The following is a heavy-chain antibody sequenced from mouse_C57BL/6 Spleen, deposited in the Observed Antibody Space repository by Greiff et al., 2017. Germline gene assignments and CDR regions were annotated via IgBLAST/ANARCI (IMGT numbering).Heavy chain of an antibody. CDR3: AGRTTVVYWYCDV. Sequence: VKLQQSGAELMKPGASVKLSCKATGYTFTGYWIEWVKQRPGHGLEWIGEILPGSGSTNYNEKLKGKATFAAATSYNTAYMQLSSLTTEDSAIYYCAGRTTVVYWYCDVWGTGTTVTVSS. J-gene: IGHJ1*03. V-gene: IGHV1-9*01. CDR2: ILPGSGST. CDR1: GYTFTGYW. D-gene: IGHD1-1*01.